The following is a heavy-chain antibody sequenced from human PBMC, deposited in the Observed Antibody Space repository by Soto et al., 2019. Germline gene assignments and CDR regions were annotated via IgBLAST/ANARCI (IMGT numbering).Heavy chain of an antibody. D-gene: IGHD3-22*01. Sequence: SETLSLTCAVYGGSFSCYYWSWIRQPPGKGLEWIGEINHSGSTNYNPSLKSRVTISVDTSKNQFSLKLSSVTAADTAVYYCANRYYDGSGYLHDYWGQGILVTVPQ. CDR3: ANRYYDGSGYLHDY. CDR2: INHSGST. CDR1: GGSFSCYY. V-gene: IGHV4-34*01. J-gene: IGHJ4*02.